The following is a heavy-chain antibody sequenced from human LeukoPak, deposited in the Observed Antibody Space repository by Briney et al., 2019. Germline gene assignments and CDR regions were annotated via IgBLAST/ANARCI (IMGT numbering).Heavy chain of an antibody. Sequence: ASVKVSCKASGYTFTGYYMHWVRQAPGQRLEWMGWINPNSGDTNYAQKFQGRVTVTRDTSISTAYMELSWLRSDDTAVYYCARVGSSGWYVHPTLDYWGQGTLVTVSS. CDR3: ARVGSSGWYVHPTLDY. CDR2: INPNSGDT. CDR1: GYTFTGYY. J-gene: IGHJ4*02. D-gene: IGHD6-19*01. V-gene: IGHV1-2*02.